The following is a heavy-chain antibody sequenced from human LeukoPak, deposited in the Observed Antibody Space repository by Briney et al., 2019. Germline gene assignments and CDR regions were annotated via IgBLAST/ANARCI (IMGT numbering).Heavy chain of an antibody. D-gene: IGHD2-15*01. J-gene: IGHJ4*02. CDR1: GYTFTSYY. V-gene: IGHV1-46*01. Sequence: ASLRVSCKASGYTFTSYYLHWVRQAPGQGLAWMGIINPSGGSTSYAQKFQGRVTMTRDTSTSTVYMELSSLRSEDTAVYYCATSVVVVAALDYWGQGTLVTVSS. CDR3: ATSVVVVAALDY. CDR2: INPSGGST.